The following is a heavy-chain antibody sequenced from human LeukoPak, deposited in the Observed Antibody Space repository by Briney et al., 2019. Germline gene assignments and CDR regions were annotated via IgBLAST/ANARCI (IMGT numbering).Heavy chain of an antibody. D-gene: IGHD2-15*01. CDR3: ARYYCSAAKCPGIDY. CDR1: GGSISSYY. Sequence: PSETLSLTCTVSGGSISSYYWTWIRQPPGKGLEWIGYIHYSGNTYYNPSLTSRLTISLDTSKNQFSLRLSSVTAADTAVYYCARYYCSAAKCPGIDYWGQGTLVTVSS. V-gene: IGHV4-30-4*01. CDR2: IHYSGNT. J-gene: IGHJ4*02.